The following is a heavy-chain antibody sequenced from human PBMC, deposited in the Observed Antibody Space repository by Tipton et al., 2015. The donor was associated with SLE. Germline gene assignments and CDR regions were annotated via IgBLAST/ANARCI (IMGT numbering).Heavy chain of an antibody. Sequence: TLSLTCTVSGGSISSGYYFWSWIRQPAGEGLEWIGRIYVSGDTNYNPSLKSRVSISIDTSKNQFSLKLSSVTAADTAVYYCAKDSGDYDFGQDPWGRGTLVTVSS. D-gene: IGHD3-3*01. V-gene: IGHV4-61*02. CDR3: AKDSGDYDFGQDP. J-gene: IGHJ5*02. CDR1: GGSISSGYYF. CDR2: IYVSGDT.